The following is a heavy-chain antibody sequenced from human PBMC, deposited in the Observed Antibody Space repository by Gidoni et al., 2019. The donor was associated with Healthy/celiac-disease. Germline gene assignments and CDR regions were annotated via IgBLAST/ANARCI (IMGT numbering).Heavy chain of an antibody. CDR1: GFTFSSYA. Sequence: EVQLLESGGGLVQPGGSLRLCCAASGFTFSSYAMSWVRQAPGKGLEWVSASSGSGGSTYYADSVKGRFTISRDNSKNTLYLQMNSLRAEDTAVYYCAKDPFGVTTYYGMDVWGQGTTVTVSS. CDR2: SSGSGGST. CDR3: AKDPFGVTTYYGMDV. D-gene: IGHD4-17*01. V-gene: IGHV3-23*01. J-gene: IGHJ6*02.